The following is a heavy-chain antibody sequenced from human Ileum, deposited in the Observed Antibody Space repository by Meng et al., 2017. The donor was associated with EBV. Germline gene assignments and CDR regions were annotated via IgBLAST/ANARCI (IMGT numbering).Heavy chain of an antibody. Sequence: QGRLQQWGTGILKPPETLSLTCAVYGGSFNDYYWTWLRQPPGKGLEWIGEIDQSGYTKFNPSLSSRATISRDTSNNQFSLRLNSVTAADTALYYCARYGRCNGNSFYCFDPWGQGTLVTVSS. CDR1: GGSFNDYY. D-gene: IGHD4-23*01. CDR3: ARYGRCNGNSFYCFDP. J-gene: IGHJ5*02. CDR2: IDQSGYT. V-gene: IGHV4-34*01.